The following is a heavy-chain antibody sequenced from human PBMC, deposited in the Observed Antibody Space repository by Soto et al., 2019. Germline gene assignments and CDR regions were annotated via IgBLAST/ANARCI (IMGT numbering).Heavy chain of an antibody. Sequence: EVQLLESGGGLVQPGGSLRLSCAASGFTFSSYAMSWVRQAPGKGLEWVSAISGSGGSTYYADSVKGRFTISRDNTKNTLYLQINSLRAEDTVVYYCAKEARTVVRGVMVYYFDYWGQGTLVTVSS. D-gene: IGHD3-10*01. J-gene: IGHJ4*02. CDR3: AKEARTVVRGVMVYYFDY. CDR2: ISGSGGST. CDR1: GFTFSSYA. V-gene: IGHV3-23*01.